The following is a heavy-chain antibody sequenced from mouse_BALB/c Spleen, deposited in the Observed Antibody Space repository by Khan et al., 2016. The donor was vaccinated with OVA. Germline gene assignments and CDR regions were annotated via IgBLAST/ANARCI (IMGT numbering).Heavy chain of an antibody. J-gene: IGHJ4*01. CDR1: GFSLTNYG. V-gene: IGHV2-2*01. CDR2: IWSGGNT. CDR3: ARKRGVHYNMDF. Sequence: QIQLVQSGPGLVQPSQSLSITCTVSGFSLTNYGVHWIRQSPGRGLEWLGLIWSGGNTDYNAAFISRLTISKDNTKNQVFFKMNSLQADDTAIYYCARKRGVHYNMDFWGQGISVTVSS.